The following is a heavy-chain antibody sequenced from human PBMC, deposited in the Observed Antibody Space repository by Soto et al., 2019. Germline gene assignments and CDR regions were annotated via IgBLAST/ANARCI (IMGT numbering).Heavy chain of an antibody. CDR3: AKDGVVVYYYYGMDV. V-gene: IGHV3-30*18. D-gene: IGHD2-8*01. Sequence: LRLSCAASGFTFSSYGMHWVRQAPGKGLEWVAVISYDGSNKYYADSVKGRFTISRDNSKNTLYLQMNSLRAEDTAVYYCAKDGVVVYYYYGMDVWGQGTTVTV. J-gene: IGHJ6*02. CDR1: GFTFSSYG. CDR2: ISYDGSNK.